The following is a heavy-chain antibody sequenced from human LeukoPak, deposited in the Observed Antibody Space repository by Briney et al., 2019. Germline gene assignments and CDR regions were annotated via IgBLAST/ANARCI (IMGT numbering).Heavy chain of an antibody. V-gene: IGHV4-59*01. CDR3: ARGYSSRPPYYFDY. CDR1: GFSISSYY. CDR2: IYYSGST. J-gene: IGHJ4*02. D-gene: IGHD5-18*01. Sequence: PSETLSLTCTVSGFSISSYYWIWIRQPPGKGLEWCGYIYYSGSTNYNPSLKSRVTISVDTSKNQFSLKLSSVTAADTAVYYCARGYSSRPPYYFDYWGQGTLVTVSS.